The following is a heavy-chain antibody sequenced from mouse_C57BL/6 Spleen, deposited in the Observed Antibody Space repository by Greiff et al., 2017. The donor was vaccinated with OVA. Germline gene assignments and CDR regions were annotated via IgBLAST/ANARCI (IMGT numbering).Heavy chain of an antibody. J-gene: IGHJ1*03. CDR1: GYSFTDYN. D-gene: IGHD1-1*01. Sequence: EVQLQESGPELVKPGASVKISCKASGYSFTDYNMNWVKQSNGKSLEWIGVINPNYGTTSYNQKFKGKATLTVDQSSSTAYMQLNSLTSEDSAVYYCARWGITTGVAQGYFDVWGTGTTVTVSS. CDR3: ARWGITTGVAQGYFDV. CDR2: INPNYGTT. V-gene: IGHV1-39*01.